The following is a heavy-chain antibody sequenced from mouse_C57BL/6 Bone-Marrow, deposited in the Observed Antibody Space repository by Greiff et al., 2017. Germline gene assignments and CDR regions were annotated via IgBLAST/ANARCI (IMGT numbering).Heavy chain of an antibody. CDR3: ATNYYGSSYGFAY. Sequence: QVQLQQPGAELVKPGASVKLSCKASGYTFTSYWMHWVKQRPGQGLEWIGMIHPNSGSTNYNEKFKSKATLTVDKSSSTAYMQLSSLTSEDSAVYYGATNYYGSSYGFAYWGQGTLVTVSA. J-gene: IGHJ3*01. D-gene: IGHD1-1*01. V-gene: IGHV1-64*01. CDR1: GYTFTSYW. CDR2: IHPNSGST.